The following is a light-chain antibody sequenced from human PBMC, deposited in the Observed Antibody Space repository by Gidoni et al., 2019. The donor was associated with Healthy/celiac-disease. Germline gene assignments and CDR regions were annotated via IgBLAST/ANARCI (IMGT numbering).Light chain of an antibody. V-gene: IGLV2-11*01. J-gene: IGLJ3*02. CDR2: DVS. Sequence: QSALTQPPSVSGSPGQSVTIPCTGTSSDVGGSNYVSWYQQHPGKSPKLMIYDVSKRPSGVPDRFSGSKSGNTASLTISGLQAEDEADYYCCSYAGSYTLGVFGGGTKLTVL. CDR1: SSDVGGSNY. CDR3: CSYAGSYTLGV.